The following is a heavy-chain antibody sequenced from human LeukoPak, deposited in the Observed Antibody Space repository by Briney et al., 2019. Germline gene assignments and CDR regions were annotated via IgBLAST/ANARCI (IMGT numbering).Heavy chain of an antibody. V-gene: IGHV3-11*04. CDR1: GFRFSDHY. CDR2: ISSSGGSTT. D-gene: IGHD2-15*01. Sequence: GGSLRLSCAASGFRFSDHYMSWIRQAPGKGLEWISYISSSGGSTTYYADSVKGRFTISRDNAKNSLYLQMNSLRAEDTAVYYCARDSDGYDLWGLGTLVTVSS. CDR3: ARDSDGYDL. J-gene: IGHJ4*02.